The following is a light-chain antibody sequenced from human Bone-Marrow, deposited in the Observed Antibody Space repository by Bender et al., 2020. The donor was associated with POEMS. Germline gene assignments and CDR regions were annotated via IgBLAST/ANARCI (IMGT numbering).Light chain of an antibody. J-gene: IGLJ1*01. Sequence: QSALTQPASLSGSPGQSITISCAGTSNDIGSYNYVSWYRQYPDEAPKVIISDVRIRPSGVSKRFSGSKSANTASLTISGLQADDEADYYCSSYAGSSDYVFGTGTKVTVL. V-gene: IGLV2-14*03. CDR2: DVR. CDR1: SNDIGSYNY. CDR3: SSYAGSSDYV.